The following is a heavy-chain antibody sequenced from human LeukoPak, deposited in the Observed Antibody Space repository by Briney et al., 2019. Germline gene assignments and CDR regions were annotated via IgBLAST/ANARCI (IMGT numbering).Heavy chain of an antibody. J-gene: IGHJ4*02. CDR2: ISAYNGNT. V-gene: IGHV1-18*01. CDR3: ARGYGSGSYYTEKSEWYYFDY. D-gene: IGHD3-10*01. Sequence: ASVKVSCTASGYTFTSYGISWVRQAPGQGLERMGWISAYNGNTNYAQKLQGRVTMTTDTSTSTAYMELRSLRSDDTAVYYCARGYGSGSYYTEKSEWYYFDYWGQGTLVTVSS. CDR1: GYTFTSYG.